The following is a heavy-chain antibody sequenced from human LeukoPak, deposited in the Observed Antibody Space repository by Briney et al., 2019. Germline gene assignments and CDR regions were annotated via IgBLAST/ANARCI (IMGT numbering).Heavy chain of an antibody. Sequence: SETLSLTCTVSGGSISSYYWSWIRQPAGKGLEWIGRIYTSGSTNYNPSLKSRVTMSVDTSKNQFSLKLSSVTAADTAVYYCARDRRDYDILTGYYIGWFDPWGQGTLVTASS. CDR1: GGSISSYY. CDR2: IYTSGST. CDR3: ARDRRDYDILTGYYIGWFDP. V-gene: IGHV4-4*07. J-gene: IGHJ5*02. D-gene: IGHD3-9*01.